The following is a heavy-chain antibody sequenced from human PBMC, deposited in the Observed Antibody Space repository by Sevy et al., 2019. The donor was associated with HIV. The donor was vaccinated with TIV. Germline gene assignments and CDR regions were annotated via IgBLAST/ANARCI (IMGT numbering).Heavy chain of an antibody. Sequence: GGFLRLSCAASGFSYSSYGMHWVRQAPGKGLEWVAYIKYDGSNKDYADSVKGRFTISRDNSKNTLDLQMNSLRVEDTAVYYCVKEGGGEGGDHWGQGTLVTVSS. CDR3: VKEGGGEGGDH. V-gene: IGHV3-30*02. CDR1: GFSYSSYG. J-gene: IGHJ4*02. D-gene: IGHD2-21*01. CDR2: IKYDGSNK.